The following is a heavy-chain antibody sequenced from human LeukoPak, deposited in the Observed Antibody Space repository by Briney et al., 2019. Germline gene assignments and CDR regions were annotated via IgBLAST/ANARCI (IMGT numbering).Heavy chain of an antibody. CDR1: GGTFSSYA. D-gene: IGHD6-19*01. V-gene: IGHV1-69*06. J-gene: IGHJ6*03. Sequence: ASVKVSCKASGGTFSSYATSWVRQAPGQGLEWMGGIIPIYGTANYAQKFQGRVTITADKSTSTAYMELSSLRSEDTAVYYCARDRIAVAGRKYYYYMDVWGKGTTVTVSS. CDR3: ARDRIAVAGRKYYYYMDV. CDR2: IIPIYGTA.